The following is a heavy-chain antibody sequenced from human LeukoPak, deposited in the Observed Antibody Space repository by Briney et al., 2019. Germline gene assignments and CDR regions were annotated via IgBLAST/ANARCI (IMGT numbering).Heavy chain of an antibody. CDR2: ISGSGGST. J-gene: IGHJ4*02. Sequence: PGGSLRLSCAASGFTFSSYAMSWVRQAPGKGLEWVSAISGSGGSTYYADSVKGRFTISRDNSKNTLYLQMNSLRAEDTAVYYRAKVRVRGYSSGQPRAGFCDYWGQGTLVTVSS. CDR3: AKVRVRGYSSGQPRAGFCDY. V-gene: IGHV3-23*01. D-gene: IGHD6-19*01. CDR1: GFTFSSYA.